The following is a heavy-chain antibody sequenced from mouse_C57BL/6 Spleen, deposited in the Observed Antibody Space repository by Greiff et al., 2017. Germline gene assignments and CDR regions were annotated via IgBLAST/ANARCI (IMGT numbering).Heavy chain of an antibody. Sequence: EVQLQQSGAELVRPGASVKLSCTASGFNIKDDYMHWVKQRPEQGLEWIGWIDPENGDTEYASKFQGKATRTADTASNTDDVQLSSLTSEDTAVYYCTTRYYGSSYEGFDYWGQGTTLTVSS. V-gene: IGHV14-4*01. D-gene: IGHD1-1*01. J-gene: IGHJ2*01. CDR1: GFNIKDDY. CDR3: TTRYYGSSYEGFDY. CDR2: IDPENGDT.